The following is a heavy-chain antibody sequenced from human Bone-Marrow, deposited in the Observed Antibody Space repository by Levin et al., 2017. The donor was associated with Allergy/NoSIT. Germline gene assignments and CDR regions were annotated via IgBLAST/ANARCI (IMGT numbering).Heavy chain of an antibody. V-gene: IGHV4-59*01. CDR1: GGSINNYH. CDR3: ARTAGTNLDY. CDR2: IYYSGST. D-gene: IGHD6-19*01. J-gene: IGHJ4*02. Sequence: SETLSLTCIVSGGSINNYHWSWFRQPPGKGLEWIGYIYYSGSTNYNPSLKSRVTISVDTSKNQFSLTLNSVTAADTAVYYCARTAGTNLDYWGQGTLVTVSS.